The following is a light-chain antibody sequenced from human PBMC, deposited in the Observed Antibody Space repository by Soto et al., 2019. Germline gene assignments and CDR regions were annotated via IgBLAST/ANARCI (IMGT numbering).Light chain of an antibody. CDR1: QDISNH. J-gene: IGKJ2*01. CDR3: QQYDNLPYS. V-gene: IGKV1-33*01. Sequence: DIQMTQSPSSLSASVGDRVTITCQASQDISNHLNWYQQKPGKVPKLLIYDASNLETGVPSRFSGSGSGTDFTFTISRLQPEDIATYYCQQYDNLPYSFGQGTKLEIK. CDR2: DAS.